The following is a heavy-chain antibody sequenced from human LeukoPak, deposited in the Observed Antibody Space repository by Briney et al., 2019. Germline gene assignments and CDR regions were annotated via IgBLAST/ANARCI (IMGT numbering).Heavy chain of an antibody. CDR2: IYYSGST. J-gene: IGHJ6*02. D-gene: IGHD4-11*01. CDR1: GGSISSYY. CDR3: ARGTTADDYGMDV. V-gene: IGHV4-59*01. Sequence: SETLSLTCTVSGGSISSYYWSWIRQPPGKGLEWIGYIYYSGSTNYNPSLKSRVTISVDTSKNQFSLKLSFVTAADTAVYYCARGTTADDYGMDVWGQGTTVIVSS.